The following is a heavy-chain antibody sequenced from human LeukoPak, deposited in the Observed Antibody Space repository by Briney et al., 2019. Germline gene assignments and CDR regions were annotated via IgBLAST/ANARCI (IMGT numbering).Heavy chain of an antibody. D-gene: IGHD5-18*01. J-gene: IGHJ4*02. Sequence: SETLSLTCAVYGGSLNNYYWSWIRQPPGKGLEWIGNIYYSGYTYYNPSLKSRVTISVDTSKNQFSLKLSSVTAADTAVYYCARHFNGYSNGPIDYWGQGTLVTVSS. V-gene: IGHV4-39*01. CDR2: IYYSGYT. CDR1: GGSLNNYY. CDR3: ARHFNGYSNGPIDY.